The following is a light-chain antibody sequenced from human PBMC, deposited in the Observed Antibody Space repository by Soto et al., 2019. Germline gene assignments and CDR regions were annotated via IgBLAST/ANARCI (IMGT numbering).Light chain of an antibody. CDR2: AAS. Sequence: DIQMTQSPSSLSASVGDRVTITCRASQGISNYLAWYQQKPGKVPKLLIYAASTLQSGVPSRFSGSGSGTDFTLTISRLQPEDVETYYCQKYNIALTFGQGTRLEIK. J-gene: IGKJ5*01. V-gene: IGKV1-27*01. CDR1: QGISNY. CDR3: QKYNIALT.